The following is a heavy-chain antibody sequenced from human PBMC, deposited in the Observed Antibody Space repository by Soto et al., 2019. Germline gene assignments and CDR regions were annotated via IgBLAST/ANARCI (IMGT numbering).Heavy chain of an antibody. Sequence: RESLKISCKGSGYSFTSYWIGWVRQMPGKGLEWMGIIYPGDSDTRYSPSFQGQVTISADKSISTAYLQWRSLKASDTAMYYCARQIDDILNGHDYYYGMDGWGQGTTVTVAS. CDR3: ARQIDDILNGHDYYYGMDG. CDR2: IYPGDSDT. V-gene: IGHV5-51*01. D-gene: IGHD3-9*01. J-gene: IGHJ6*02. CDR1: GYSFTSYW.